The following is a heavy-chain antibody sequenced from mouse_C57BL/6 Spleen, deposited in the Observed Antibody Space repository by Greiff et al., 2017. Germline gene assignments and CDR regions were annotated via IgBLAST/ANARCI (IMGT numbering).Heavy chain of an antibody. J-gene: IGHJ2*01. V-gene: IGHV5-4*01. D-gene: IGHD1-1*01. CDR1: GFTFSSYA. CDR2: ISDGGSYT. CDR3: AREGLYYGSSYFDY. Sequence: EVQVVESGGGLVKPGGSLKLSCAASGFTFSSYAMSWVRQTPEKRLEWVATISDGGSYTYYPDNVKGRFTISRDNAKNNLYLQMSHLKSEDTAMYYCAREGLYYGSSYFDYWGQGTTLTVSS.